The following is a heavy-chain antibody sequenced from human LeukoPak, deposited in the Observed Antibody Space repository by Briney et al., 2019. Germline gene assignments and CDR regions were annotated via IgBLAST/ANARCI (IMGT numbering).Heavy chain of an antibody. V-gene: IGHV1-2*02. D-gene: IGHD6-13*01. CDR1: GYTFTGYY. J-gene: IGHJ6*03. CDR3: ARGIAAAGYYYFYMDV. Sequence: ASVKVSCKASGYTFTGYYMHWVRQAPGQGLEWMGWINPNSGGTNYAQKFQGRVTMTRDTSISTAYMELSSLRSEDMAVYYCARGIAAAGYYYFYMDVWGKGTTVTVSS. CDR2: INPNSGGT.